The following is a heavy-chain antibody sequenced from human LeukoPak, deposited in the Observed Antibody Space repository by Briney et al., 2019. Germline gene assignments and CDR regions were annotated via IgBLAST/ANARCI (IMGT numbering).Heavy chain of an antibody. Sequence: GGSLRLSCAASGFTFSSYGMHWVRQAPGKGLEWVAVIWYDGSNKYYADSVKGRFTISRDNSKNTLYLQMNSLRAEDTAVYYCATAYTADAFDIWGQGTMVTVSS. CDR3: ATAYTADAFDI. CDR1: GFTFSSYG. J-gene: IGHJ3*02. CDR2: IWYDGSNK. V-gene: IGHV3-33*01. D-gene: IGHD2-2*02.